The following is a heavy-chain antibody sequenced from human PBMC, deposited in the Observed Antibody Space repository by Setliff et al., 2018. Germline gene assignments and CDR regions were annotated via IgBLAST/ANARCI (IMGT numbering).Heavy chain of an antibody. CDR2: ISGSGGST. D-gene: IGHD3-10*01. V-gene: IGHV3-23*01. J-gene: IGHJ4*02. Sequence: GGSLRLSCAASGFTFSSYAMSWVRQAPGKGLEWVSAISGSGGSTYYADSVKGRFTISRDNSKNTLYLQMNSLRAEDTAVYYCAKGYGSGSFSNLDYWGQGTLVTVSS. CDR3: AKGYGSGSFSNLDY. CDR1: GFTFSSYA.